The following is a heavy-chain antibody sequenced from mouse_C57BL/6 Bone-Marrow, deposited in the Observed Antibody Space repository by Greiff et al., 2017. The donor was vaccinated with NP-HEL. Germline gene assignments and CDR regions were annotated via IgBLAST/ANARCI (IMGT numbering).Heavy chain of an antibody. CDR2: ISSGGSYT. CDR3: ARRLRDWFAY. Sequence: EVQLVESGGDLVKPGGSLKLSCAASGFTFSSYGMSWVRQTPDKRLEWVATISSGGSYTYYPDSVKGRFTISRDNAKNTLYLQMSSLKSEDTAMYYCARRLRDWFAYWGQGTLVTVSA. J-gene: IGHJ3*01. V-gene: IGHV5-6*01. CDR1: GFTFSSYG.